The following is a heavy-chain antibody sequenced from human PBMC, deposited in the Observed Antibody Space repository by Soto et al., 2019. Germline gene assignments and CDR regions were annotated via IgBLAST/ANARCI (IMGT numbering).Heavy chain of an antibody. D-gene: IGHD1-1*01. CDR2: ISAHNGNT. CDR3: ATGRYGDY. V-gene: IGHV1-18*01. J-gene: IGHJ4*02. Sequence: QVHLVQSGAEVKKPGASVKVSCKGSGYGFTTYGITWVRQAPGQGLEWMAWISAHNGNTNYAQKLQGRVTVPRDTSTSTAYMELRSLRSDDTAVYYCATGRYGDYWGQGALVTVSS. CDR1: GYGFTTYG.